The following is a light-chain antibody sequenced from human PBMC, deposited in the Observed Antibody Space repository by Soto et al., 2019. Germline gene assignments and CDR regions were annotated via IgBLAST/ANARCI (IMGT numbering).Light chain of an antibody. J-gene: IGLJ2*01. V-gene: IGLV1-44*01. CDR1: SSNIGSNT. Sequence: QSVLTQPPSASGTPGQRVAISCSGSSSNIGSNTVNWYQQLPGTAPKFLIYKNNQRPSGVTDRFSGSKCGTSASLAISGLQSEDESDYYCAAWDDSRNGVLFVGGTKLTAL. CDR2: KNN. CDR3: AAWDDSRNGVL.